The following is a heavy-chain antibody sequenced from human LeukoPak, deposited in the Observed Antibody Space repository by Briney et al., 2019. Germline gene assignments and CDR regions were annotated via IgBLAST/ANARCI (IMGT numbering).Heavy chain of an antibody. Sequence: ASVTVSCKACGYTFTRYGSSWVRQAPGQGLEGMGWISDYNGKTNYAQKLQGRVTMTTDTSTSTAYMELRSLRSDDTAVYYCARDTSSYYYDTGYWGQGTLVTVSS. J-gene: IGHJ4*02. CDR2: ISDYNGKT. CDR3: ARDTSSYYYDTGY. V-gene: IGHV1-18*01. D-gene: IGHD3-22*01. CDR1: GYTFTRYG.